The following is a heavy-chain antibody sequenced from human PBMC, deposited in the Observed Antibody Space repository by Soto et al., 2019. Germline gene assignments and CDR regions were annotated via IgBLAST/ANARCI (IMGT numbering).Heavy chain of an antibody. Sequence: SETLSLTCAVHGGSFSGYYWNWIRQPPGKGLEWIGEINHNGGTNYNPSLRSRFTLSVDTSKNQFSLKMSSVTAADTFVFYCARRNDILTGYSNGWFDPWGQGTMVTVSS. D-gene: IGHD3-9*01. V-gene: IGHV4-34*01. J-gene: IGHJ5*02. CDR3: ARRNDILTGYSNGWFDP. CDR1: GGSFSGYY. CDR2: INHNGGT.